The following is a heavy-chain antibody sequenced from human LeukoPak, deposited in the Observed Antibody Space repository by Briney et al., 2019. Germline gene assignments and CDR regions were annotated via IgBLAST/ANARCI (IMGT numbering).Heavy chain of an antibody. Sequence: SETLSLTCTVSGGSISSSSYYWSWIRQPPGKGLEWIGYIYYSGSTNYNPSLKSRVTISVDTSKNQFSLKLSSVTAADTAVYYCASTGAVAGNPFDYWGQGTLVTVSS. V-gene: IGHV4-61*05. CDR2: IYYSGST. CDR1: GGSISSSSYY. D-gene: IGHD6-19*01. CDR3: ASTGAVAGNPFDY. J-gene: IGHJ4*02.